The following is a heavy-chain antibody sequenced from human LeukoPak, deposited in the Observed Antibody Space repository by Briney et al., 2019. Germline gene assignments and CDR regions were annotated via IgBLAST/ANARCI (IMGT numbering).Heavy chain of an antibody. Sequence: ASVKVSCKASGYTFTGYYMHWVRQAPGQGLEWMGRINPNSGDTNYAQKFQGRVTMTRDTSISTAYMELSRLRSDDTAVYYCARDYCSSTSCLFDYWGQGTLVSVSS. V-gene: IGHV1-2*06. D-gene: IGHD2-2*01. CDR2: INPNSGDT. J-gene: IGHJ4*02. CDR1: GYTFTGYY. CDR3: ARDYCSSTSCLFDY.